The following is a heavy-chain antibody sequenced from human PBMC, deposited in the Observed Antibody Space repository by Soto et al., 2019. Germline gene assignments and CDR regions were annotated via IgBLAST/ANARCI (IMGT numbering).Heavy chain of an antibody. CDR2: IKQDGSEK. D-gene: IGHD2-15*01. CDR3: AREGGYCSGGSCYSDAFDI. J-gene: IGHJ3*02. CDR1: GFTFSSYW. Sequence: EVQLVESGGGLVQPGGSLRLSCAASGFTFSSYWMSWVRQAPGKGLEWVANIKQDGSEKYYVDSVKGRFTISRANAKNSLELQMTSLRAEDTAVYYCAREGGYCSGGSCYSDAFDIWGQGKMVTVSS. V-gene: IGHV3-7*05.